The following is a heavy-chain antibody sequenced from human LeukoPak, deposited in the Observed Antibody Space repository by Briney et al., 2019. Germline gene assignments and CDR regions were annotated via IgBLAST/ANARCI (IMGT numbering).Heavy chain of an antibody. CDR2: ISWNSGSI. Sequence: GGALRLSCAASGFTLRTYTLNWVRPAPGKGLEWVSGISWNSGSIGYADSVKGRFTISRDNAKNSLYLQMNSLRAEDTALYYCAKDRGSYGDYDYFDYWGQGTLVTVSS. CDR1: GFTLRTYT. J-gene: IGHJ4*02. D-gene: IGHD4-17*01. V-gene: IGHV3-9*01. CDR3: AKDRGSYGDYDYFDY.